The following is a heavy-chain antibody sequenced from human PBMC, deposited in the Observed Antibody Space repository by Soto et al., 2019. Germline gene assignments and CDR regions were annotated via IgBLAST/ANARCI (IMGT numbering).Heavy chain of an antibody. Sequence: EVQLLESGGGLVQPGGSLRLSCAVSGFSFSTYAMSWVRQAPGKGLEWVSGISAGGGNTYYADSVRGRFTISRDNAQDTLYLQITRLRAEYTAFYYCAKLAEDQLVSWFAPWGKGTLVTVSS. CDR1: GFSFSTYA. CDR3: AKLAEDQLVSWFAP. D-gene: IGHD1-1*01. CDR2: ISAGGGNT. J-gene: IGHJ5*02. V-gene: IGHV3-23*01.